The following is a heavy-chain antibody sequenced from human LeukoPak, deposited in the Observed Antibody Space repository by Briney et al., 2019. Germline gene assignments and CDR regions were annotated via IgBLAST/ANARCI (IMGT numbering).Heavy chain of an antibody. CDR3: ARDAGYDRFDY. CDR2: IKEDGSAQ. D-gene: IGHD3-22*01. CDR1: GFTFSRSW. Sequence: GGSLRLSCADSGFTFSRSWMTWVRQAPGKGLEWVANIKEDGSAQNYVDSVKGRFTISRDNAKNTLYLEMNSLRAEDTAVYYCARDAGYDRFDYWDQGTLVTVSS. V-gene: IGHV3-7*05. J-gene: IGHJ4*02.